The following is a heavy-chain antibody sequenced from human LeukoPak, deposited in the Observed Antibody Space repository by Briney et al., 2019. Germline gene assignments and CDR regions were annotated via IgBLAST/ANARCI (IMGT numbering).Heavy chain of an antibody. CDR2: ISGSGGST. J-gene: IGHJ4*02. Sequence: GGSLRLPCAASGFTFSSYAMSWVRQAPGKGLEWVSAISGSGGSTYYADSVKGRFTISRDNSKNTLYLQMNSLRVEDTALYYCAKDRAYGQFLWGNDYWGQGTLVTVSS. CDR1: GFTFSSYA. D-gene: IGHD2-21*01. CDR3: AKDRAYGQFLWGNDY. V-gene: IGHV3-23*01.